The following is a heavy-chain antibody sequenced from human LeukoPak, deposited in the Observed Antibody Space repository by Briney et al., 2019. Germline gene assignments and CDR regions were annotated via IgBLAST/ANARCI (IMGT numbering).Heavy chain of an antibody. V-gene: IGHV6-1*01. Sequence: SQTLSLTCAISGDSVSSNSVTWNWIRQSPSRGLEWLGRTYYRSKWYNDYAVSVKGRITINPDTFKNQLSLQLNSVTPEDTALYYCARGKYYAVEYWGQGTLVTVSS. J-gene: IGHJ4*02. CDR2: TYYRSKWYN. CDR1: GDSVSSNSVT. D-gene: IGHD2/OR15-2a*01. CDR3: ARGKYYAVEY.